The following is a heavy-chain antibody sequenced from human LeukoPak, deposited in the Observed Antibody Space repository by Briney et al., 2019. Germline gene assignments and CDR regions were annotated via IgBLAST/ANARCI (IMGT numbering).Heavy chain of an antibody. J-gene: IGHJ6*04. CDR2: ISSSGSTI. CDR3: AELGITMIGGV. D-gene: IGHD3-10*02. CDR1: GFTFSSYA. V-gene: IGHV3-48*03. Sequence: GGSLRLSCAASGFTFSSYAMNWVRQAPGKGLEWVPYISSSGSTIYYADSVKGRFTISRDNAKNSLYLQMNSLRAEDTAVYYCAELGITMIGGVWGKGTTVTISS.